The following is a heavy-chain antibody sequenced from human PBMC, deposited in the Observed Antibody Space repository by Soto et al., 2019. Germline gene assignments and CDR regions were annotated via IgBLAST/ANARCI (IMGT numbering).Heavy chain of an antibody. CDR2: INPSGGST. CDR1: GYTFTSYY. J-gene: IGHJ6*02. CDR3: ASGIVVVVAARAYYYYYGMDV. D-gene: IGHD2-15*01. Sequence: ASVKVSCKASGYTFTSYYMHWVRQSPGQGLEWMGIINPSGGSTSYAQKFQGRVTMTRDTSTSTVYMELSSLRSEDTAVYYCASGIVVVVAARAYYYYYGMDVWGQGTTVTVSS. V-gene: IGHV1-46*01.